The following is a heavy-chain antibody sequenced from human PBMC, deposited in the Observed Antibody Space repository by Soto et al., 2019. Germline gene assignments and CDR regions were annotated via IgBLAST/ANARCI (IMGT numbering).Heavy chain of an antibody. D-gene: IGHD3-10*01. J-gene: IGHJ6*02. Sequence: SETLSLTCTVSGGSISSGGYYWSWIRQHPGKGLEWIGYIYYSGSTYYNPSLKSRVTISVDTSKNQFSLKLSSVTAADTAVYYCARDGTGFSESYPGRRGGMDVWGQATTVTVSS. CDR1: GGSISSGGYY. CDR3: ARDGTGFSESYPGRRGGMDV. CDR2: IYYSGST. V-gene: IGHV4-31*03.